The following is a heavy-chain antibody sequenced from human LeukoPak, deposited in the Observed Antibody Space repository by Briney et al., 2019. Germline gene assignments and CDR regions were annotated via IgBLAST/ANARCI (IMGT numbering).Heavy chain of an antibody. CDR2: ISSSSSYI. CDR1: GFTFSSYS. J-gene: IGHJ6*03. CDR3: AREGPYDFWSGLYYYYYYMDV. Sequence: GGSLRLSCAASGFTFSSYSMNWVRQAPGKGLEWVSSISSSSSYIYYADSAKGRFTISRDNAKNSLYLQMNSLRAEDTAVYYCAREGPYDFWSGLYYYYYYMDVWGKGTTVTVSS. V-gene: IGHV3-21*01. D-gene: IGHD3-3*01.